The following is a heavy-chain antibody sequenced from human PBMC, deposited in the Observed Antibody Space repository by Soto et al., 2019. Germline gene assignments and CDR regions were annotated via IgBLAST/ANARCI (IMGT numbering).Heavy chain of an antibody. CDR3: ARLNSAIFRLVRKNYHHYMDV. D-gene: IGHD3-3*01. CDR2: SKHSRST. V-gene: IGHV4-34*01. Sequence: QVHLQQCGTVLFKPSETLALTCAVYGGSFSGYYWILIRQPPGSWLEWRGESKHSRSTNYNPSLTTRVPISVETSKYLLSLEMRSVNVADKAVYYSARLNSAIFRLVRKNYHHYMDVWGKGPTVAVSS. CDR1: GGSFSGYY. J-gene: IGHJ6*03.